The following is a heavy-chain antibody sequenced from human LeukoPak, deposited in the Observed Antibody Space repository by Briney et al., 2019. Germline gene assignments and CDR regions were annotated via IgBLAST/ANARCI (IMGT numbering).Heavy chain of an antibody. CDR2: INPNNGGT. D-gene: IGHD3-22*01. CDR1: GYIFTGYY. Sequence: ASVKVSCKASGYIFTGYYMHWVRQAPGQGLEWMGWINPNNGGTNYAQKFQGRVTMTRDTSISTAYMELSRLRSDDTAVYYCARGLRDSSGREYFQHWGQGTLVTVSS. V-gene: IGHV1-2*02. J-gene: IGHJ1*01. CDR3: ARGLRDSSGREYFQH.